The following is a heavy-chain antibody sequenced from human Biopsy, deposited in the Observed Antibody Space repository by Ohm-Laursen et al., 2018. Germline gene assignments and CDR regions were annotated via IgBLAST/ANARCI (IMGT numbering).Heavy chain of an antibody. CDR1: GFSFSTYG. CDR2: IWYDGTNK. CDR3: ARGGPHVRAGGSAFDY. J-gene: IGHJ4*02. V-gene: IGHV3-33*07. Sequence: SLRLSCAASGFSFSTYGTYWVRQAPGKGLEWVAAIWYDGTNKYYAESVKGRLTIPRDNSKNTLYLQMNSLRAEDTAVYFCARGGPHVRAGGSAFDYWGQGTLVTVSS. D-gene: IGHD2-2*01.